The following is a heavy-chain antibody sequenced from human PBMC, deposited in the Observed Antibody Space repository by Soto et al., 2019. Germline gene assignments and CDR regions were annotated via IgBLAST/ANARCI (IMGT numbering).Heavy chain of an antibody. CDR1: GFMFSSHG. Sequence: QVQLVESGGGVAQPGRSLRLSCAASGFMFSSHGMHWIRQAPGKGLEWVAVIWYDGSNKYYADSVKGRFTIFRDNSKNTLYLQMTSLRVEDTAVYYCGPDTLDYWGQGTLVTVSS. CDR3: GPDTLDY. CDR2: IWYDGSNK. J-gene: IGHJ4*02. V-gene: IGHV3-33*01.